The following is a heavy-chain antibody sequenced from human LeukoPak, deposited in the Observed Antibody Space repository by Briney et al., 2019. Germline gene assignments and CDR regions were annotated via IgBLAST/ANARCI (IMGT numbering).Heavy chain of an antibody. CDR1: GYTFTSYY. V-gene: IGHV1-46*01. CDR3: ARAANMFGDEFDY. CDR2: INPNGGST. D-gene: IGHD3-10*02. Sequence: ASVKVCCKASGYTFTSYYMNWVRQSPGQGLEWMGIINPNGGSTSYAQKFQGRVTMARATSTSTVYMELSSLRSEDTAVYYCARAANMFGDEFDYWGQGSLVTVSS. J-gene: IGHJ4*02.